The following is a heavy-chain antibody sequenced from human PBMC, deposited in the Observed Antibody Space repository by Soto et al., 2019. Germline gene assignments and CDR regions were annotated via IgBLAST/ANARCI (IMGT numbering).Heavy chain of an antibody. V-gene: IGHV4-34*01. CDR2: INHSGST. Sequence: SETLSLTCAVYGGSFSGYYWSWIRQPPGKGLEWIGEINHSGSTNYNPSLKSRVTISVDTSKNQFSLKLSSVTAADTAVYYCARVEVVVAATSDGMDVWGQGTTVTVSS. CDR3: ARVEVVVAATSDGMDV. CDR1: GGSFSGYY. D-gene: IGHD2-15*01. J-gene: IGHJ6*02.